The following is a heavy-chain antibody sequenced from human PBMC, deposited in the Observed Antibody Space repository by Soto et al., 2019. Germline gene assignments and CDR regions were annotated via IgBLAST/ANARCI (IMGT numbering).Heavy chain of an antibody. CDR3: ARFSGYSGYDPPDY. D-gene: IGHD5-12*01. Sequence: EVQLVESGGGLVQPGGSLRLSCAASGFTFSSYWMSWVRQAPGKGLEWVANIKQDGSEKYYVDSVKGRFTISRDNAKNSLYLQMNSLRAEDTAVYYCARFSGYSGYDPPDYWGQGTLVTVSS. CDR1: GFTFSSYW. CDR2: IKQDGSEK. J-gene: IGHJ4*02. V-gene: IGHV3-7*01.